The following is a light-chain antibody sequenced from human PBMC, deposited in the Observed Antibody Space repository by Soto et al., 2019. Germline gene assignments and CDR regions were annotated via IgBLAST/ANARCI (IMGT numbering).Light chain of an antibody. CDR3: QQYKSYLVT. CDR2: DAS. J-gene: IGKJ2*01. V-gene: IGKV1-5*01. Sequence: DIQMTQSPSTLSASVGDRVNITCRASQSISSWLAWYQQKPGKAPKLLIYDASSLESGVPSRFSGSGSGTEFTFTISSLQADDFAAYYCQQYKSYLVTFGQGTKLEIK. CDR1: QSISSW.